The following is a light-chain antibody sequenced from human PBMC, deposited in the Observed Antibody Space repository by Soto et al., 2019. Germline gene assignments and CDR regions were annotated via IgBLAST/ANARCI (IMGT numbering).Light chain of an antibody. V-gene: IGLV2-14*01. Sequence: QSALTQPASVSGSPGQSSTISCTGTSSDVGGYNYVSWYQQHPGKAPKLMIYDVSNRRSGVSNRFSGSQSGNTASLTISGLQAEDEADYYCSSYTSSSTLVFGGGTKLTLL. CDR3: SSYTSSSTLV. CDR2: DVS. J-gene: IGLJ2*01. CDR1: SSDVGGYNY.